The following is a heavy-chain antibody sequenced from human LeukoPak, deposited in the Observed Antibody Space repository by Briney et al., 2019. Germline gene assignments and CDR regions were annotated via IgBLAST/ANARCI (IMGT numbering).Heavy chain of an antibody. Sequence: GGSLRLSRAASEFTLSNYGMHWVRQAPGKGLEWVTFVRSDGNDKYYADSVKGRFTISRDNSKNTLYLQMTSLRVEDTAIYYCATAGLDYWGQGSLVTVSS. CDR1: EFTLSNYG. CDR2: VRSDGNDK. J-gene: IGHJ4*02. V-gene: IGHV3-30*02. D-gene: IGHD2-21*02. CDR3: ATAGLDY.